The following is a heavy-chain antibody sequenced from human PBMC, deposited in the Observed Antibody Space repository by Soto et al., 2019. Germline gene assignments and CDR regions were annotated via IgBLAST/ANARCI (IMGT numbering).Heavy chain of an antibody. D-gene: IGHD4-17*01. CDR2: ISYYGSNK. CDR1: GFTFSSYA. J-gene: IGHJ1*01. Sequence: QVQLVESGGGVVQPGRSLRLSCAASGFTFSSYAMHWVRQAPGKGLEWVAVISYYGSNKYYADSVKGRFTISRDNSKNTLYLQMNSLRAEDTAVYYCARDKGGDYGVLEYFQHWGQGTLVTVSS. V-gene: IGHV3-30-3*01. CDR3: ARDKGGDYGVLEYFQH.